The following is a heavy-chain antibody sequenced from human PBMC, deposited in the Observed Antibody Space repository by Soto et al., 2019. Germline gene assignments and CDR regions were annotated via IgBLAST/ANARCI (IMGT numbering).Heavy chain of an antibody. CDR1: GFSLSTSGVG. Sequence: SGPTLVNPTQTLTLTCTFSGFSLSTSGVGVGWIRQPPGKALEWLALIYWNDDKRYSPSLKSRLTITKDTSKNQVVLTMTNMDPVDTATYYCAHRLPSDPGSPYDSSGYYHYNWFDAWGQGTLVTVSS. V-gene: IGHV2-5*01. D-gene: IGHD3-22*01. CDR2: IYWNDDK. CDR3: AHRLPSDPGSPYDSSGYYHYNWFDA. J-gene: IGHJ5*02.